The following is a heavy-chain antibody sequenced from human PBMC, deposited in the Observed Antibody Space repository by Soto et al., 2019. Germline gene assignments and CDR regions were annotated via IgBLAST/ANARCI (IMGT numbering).Heavy chain of an antibody. CDR1: GYTFTSFG. Sequence: QGQLVQSGAEVKKPGASVKVSCKASGYTFTSFGISWVRQAPGQGLEWMGWISAYNGNTNYAQKVQGRVTMTTDTXXXXXXXXXXXXXXXXXXXXXXXXXXXXXXXXXXFFDYWGQGTLVTVSS. CDR2: ISAYNGNT. V-gene: IGHV1-18*01. J-gene: IGHJ4*02. CDR3: XXXXXXXXXXXXFFDY.